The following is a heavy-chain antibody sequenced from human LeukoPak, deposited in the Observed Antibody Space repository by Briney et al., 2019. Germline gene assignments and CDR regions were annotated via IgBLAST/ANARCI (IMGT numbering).Heavy chain of an antibody. CDR3: ARDVYYYDSSSYYYFDY. Sequence: SETLSLTCTVSGGSISSYYWSWIRQPAGKGLEWIGRIYTSGSTNYNPSLKSRVTMSVDTSKNQFSLKLSSVTAADTAVYYCARDVYYYDSSSYYYFDYWGQGTLVTVSS. D-gene: IGHD3-22*01. V-gene: IGHV4-4*07. CDR2: IYTSGST. CDR1: GGSISSYY. J-gene: IGHJ4*02.